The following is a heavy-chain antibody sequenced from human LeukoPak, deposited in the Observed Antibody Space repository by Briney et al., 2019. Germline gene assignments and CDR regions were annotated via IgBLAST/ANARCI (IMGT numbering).Heavy chain of an antibody. V-gene: IGHV3-23*01. CDR2: ISGSGGST. CDR1: GLTFSSYA. J-gene: IGHJ3*02. Sequence: GGSLRLSCAASGLTFSSYAMSWVRQAPGKGLEWVSSISGSGGSTYYADSVRGRFTVSRDNSRNTLALQMNSLRAEDTAVYYCAGSPTVDAAFDIWGQGTMVTVSS. CDR3: AGSPTVDAAFDI. D-gene: IGHD4-23*01.